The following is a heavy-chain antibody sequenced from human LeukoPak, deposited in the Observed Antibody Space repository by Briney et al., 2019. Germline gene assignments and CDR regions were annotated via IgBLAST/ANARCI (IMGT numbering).Heavy chain of an antibody. CDR3: ARRTTVTSYYYYYMDV. CDR2: IYYSGST. D-gene: IGHD4-17*01. J-gene: IGHJ6*03. V-gene: IGHV4-39*01. CDR1: GGSISSSSYY. Sequence: PSETLSLTCTVSGGSISSSSYYWGWIRQPPGKGLEWIGSIYYSGSTYYNPSLKSRVTISVDTSKNQFSLKLSSVTAADTAVYYCARRTTVTSYYYYYMDVWGKGTTVTVSS.